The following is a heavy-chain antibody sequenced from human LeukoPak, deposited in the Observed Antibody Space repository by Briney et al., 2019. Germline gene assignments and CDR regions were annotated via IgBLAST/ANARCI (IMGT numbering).Heavy chain of an antibody. CDR3: ARGIFSGYNYRGHFDF. CDR1: GFTFDDYA. D-gene: IGHD5-24*01. CDR2: ISYNSGNI. J-gene: IGHJ4*02. Sequence: GRSLRLSCAASGFTFDDYAMHWVRQAPGKGLEWVSGISYNSGNIGYADSVKGRFTISRDSARDSLSLQMNSLRPEDTALYYCARGIFSGYNYRGHFDFWGQGTVVTVSS. V-gene: IGHV3-9*01.